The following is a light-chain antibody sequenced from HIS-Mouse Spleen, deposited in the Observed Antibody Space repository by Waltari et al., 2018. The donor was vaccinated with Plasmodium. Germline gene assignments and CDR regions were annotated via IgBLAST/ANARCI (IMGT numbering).Light chain of an antibody. CDR3: QSADSSGTYWV. CDR1: ALPKQY. CDR2: KDS. V-gene: IGLV3-25*03. J-gene: IGLJ3*02. Sequence: SYELTQPPSVSVSPGQTARITCSGDALPKQYAYWYQQKPGQAPVLVIYKDSERPSGIPERFSGYSSGTTVTLTISGFQAEDEADYYCQSADSSGTYWVFGGGTKLTVL.